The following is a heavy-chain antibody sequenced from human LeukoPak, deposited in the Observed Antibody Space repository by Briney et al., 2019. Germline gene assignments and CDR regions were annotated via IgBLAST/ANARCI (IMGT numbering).Heavy chain of an antibody. J-gene: IGHJ4*02. V-gene: IGHV1-2*02. CDR2: IYPKNGVT. Sequence: ASVKVSCKASGYTFTTYYMHWVRQAPGQGLKWMGWIYPKNGVTNYAQKFQGRVTMTRDTSIGIVYMEMSRLRPDDTAVYYCVRENWYYDYWGQGTLVTVSS. CDR1: GYTFTTYY. D-gene: IGHD1-7*01. CDR3: VRENWYYDY.